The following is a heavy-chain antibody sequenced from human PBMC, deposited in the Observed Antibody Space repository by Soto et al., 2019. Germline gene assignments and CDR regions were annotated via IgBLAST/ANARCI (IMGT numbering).Heavy chain of an antibody. CDR1: GFTFSDYY. CDR3: ARDKPGGR. J-gene: IGHJ4*02. V-gene: IGHV3-11*01. D-gene: IGHD3-16*01. CDR2: ISSSGATI. Sequence: GGSLRLSCAASGFTFSDYYMSWFRQAPGKGLECVSYISSSGATIYHADSVKGRFTISRDNAKSSLYLQMNSLRAEDTAVYYCARDKPGGRWGQGTLVTVSS.